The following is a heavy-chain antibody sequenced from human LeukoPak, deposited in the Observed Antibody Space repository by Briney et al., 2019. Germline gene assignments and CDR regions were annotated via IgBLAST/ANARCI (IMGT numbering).Heavy chain of an antibody. D-gene: IGHD3-9*01. J-gene: IGHJ5*02. CDR1: GGSISSSSYY. CDR3: ASRYYDILTGNNWFDP. V-gene: IGHV4-39*01. Sequence: SETLSLTCTVSGGSISSSSYYWGWIRQPPGKGLEWIGSIYYSGSTYYNPSLKSRVTISVDTSKNQFSLKLSSVTAADTAVYYCASRYYDILTGNNWFDPWGQGTLVTVSS. CDR2: IYYSGST.